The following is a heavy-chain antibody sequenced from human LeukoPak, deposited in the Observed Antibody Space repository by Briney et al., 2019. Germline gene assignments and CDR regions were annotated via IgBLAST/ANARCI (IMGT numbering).Heavy chain of an antibody. Sequence: SVKVSYKASGGIFSSYAISWVRQAPGQGLEWMGRIIPILGIANYAQKFQGRVTITADKSTSTAYMDLSSLRSEDTAVYYCARDLPPYYFDYWGQGTLVTVSS. J-gene: IGHJ4*02. V-gene: IGHV1-69*04. CDR2: IIPILGIA. CDR3: ARDLPPYYFDY. CDR1: GGIFSSYA.